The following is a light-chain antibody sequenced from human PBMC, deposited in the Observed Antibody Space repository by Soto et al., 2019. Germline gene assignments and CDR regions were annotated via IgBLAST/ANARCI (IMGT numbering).Light chain of an antibody. J-gene: IGLJ3*02. CDR2: TND. CDR3: AAWDDSLNGWV. Sequence: QSVLTQPPSASGPPGQRVTISCSGSSSNIGSIAVNWYQQLPGTAPKLLIYTNDQRPSGVPDRFSGSKSGTSASLAISGLQSEDEADYYCAAWDDSLNGWVFGGGTKVTVL. CDR1: SSNIGSIA. V-gene: IGLV1-44*01.